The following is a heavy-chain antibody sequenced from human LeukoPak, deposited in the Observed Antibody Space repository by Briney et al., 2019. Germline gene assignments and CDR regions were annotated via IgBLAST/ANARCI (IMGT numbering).Heavy chain of an antibody. Sequence: SGGSLRLSCVASSFTFSAYGMSRVRQAPGQGLMCVIFVSDTVGDTWYASAVNGRFITSRDNSRDIVYLQMRGLTAEDCALYICAIESYGVIFASWGQGTLVTVSS. J-gene: IGHJ4*02. CDR2: VSDTVGDT. V-gene: IGHV3-23*01. CDR3: AIESYGVIFAS. D-gene: IGHD5-18*01. CDR1: SFTFSAYG.